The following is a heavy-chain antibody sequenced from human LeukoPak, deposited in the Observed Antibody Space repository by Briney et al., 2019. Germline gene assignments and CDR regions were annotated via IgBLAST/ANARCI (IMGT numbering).Heavy chain of an antibody. V-gene: IGHV1-24*01. CDR2: FDPEDGET. CDR3: ARDPCSGGSCYPPQNWFDP. D-gene: IGHD2-15*01. J-gene: IGHJ5*02. CDR1: GYTLNELS. Sequence: ASVKVSCKASGYTLNELSMHWVRQAPGKGLEWMGGFDPEDGETIYAQKFQGRVTMTEDTSTDTAYMELSSLRSEDTAVYYCARDPCSGGSCYPPQNWFDPWGQGTLVTVSS.